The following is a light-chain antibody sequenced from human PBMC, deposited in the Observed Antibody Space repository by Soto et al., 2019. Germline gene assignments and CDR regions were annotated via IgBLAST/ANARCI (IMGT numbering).Light chain of an antibody. CDR3: QQYGSSPWT. CDR1: QSVSSNH. V-gene: IGKV3-20*01. CDR2: GAS. J-gene: IGKJ1*01. Sequence: EIVVTQSPGTLSLSPGERATLSCRASQSVSSNHLAWYQQKPGQAPRLLIYGASSRGTGIPDRFSGSGSGTDFTLTISRLEPEDFAVYYCQQYGSSPWTFGQGTKVEIK.